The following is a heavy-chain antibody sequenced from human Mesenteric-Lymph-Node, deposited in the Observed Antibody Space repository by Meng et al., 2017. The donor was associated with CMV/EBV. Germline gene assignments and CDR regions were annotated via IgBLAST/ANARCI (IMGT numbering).Heavy chain of an antibody. D-gene: IGHD6-6*01. J-gene: IGHJ4*02. Sequence: GGSLRLSCVASGFSFSTYTMIWVRQAPGKGLEWVSSISGISSYIDYADSVRGRFTISRDNDKNSLYLQMNSLRAEDTAVYYCARVTYSSSASFDYWGQGTLVTVSS. CDR2: ISGISSYI. V-gene: IGHV3-21*01. CDR1: GFSFSTYT. CDR3: ARVTYSSSASFDY.